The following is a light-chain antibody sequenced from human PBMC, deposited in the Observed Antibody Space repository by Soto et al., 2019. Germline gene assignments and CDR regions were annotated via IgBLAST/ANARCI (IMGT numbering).Light chain of an antibody. Sequence: QSVLTQPPSVSAAPGQKVTISCSGSSSNIGNNFVSWYQHLPGTAPKLLIYDNNMRPSGIPDRFSGTKSGTSATLGITGLQTGDEAHYYCATWDSSLIAGVFGGGTKVTVL. J-gene: IGLJ2*01. CDR3: ATWDSSLIAGV. CDR1: SSNIGNNF. V-gene: IGLV1-51*01. CDR2: DNN.